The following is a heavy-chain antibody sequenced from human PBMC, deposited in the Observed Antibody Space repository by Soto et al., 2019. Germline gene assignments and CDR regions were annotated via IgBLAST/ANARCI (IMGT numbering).Heavy chain of an antibody. CDR2: ISAYNGNT. J-gene: IGHJ3*02. CDR3: ARQADYHGSGSYYNSLDAFDI. D-gene: IGHD3-10*01. V-gene: IGHV1-18*04. Sequence: ASVKVSCKASGYTFTSYGISWVRQAPGQGLEWMGWISAYNGNTNYAQKLQGRVTMTTDTSTSTAYMELRSLRSDDTAVYYCARQADYHGSGSYYNSLDAFDIWGQGTMVTVSS. CDR1: GYTFTSYG.